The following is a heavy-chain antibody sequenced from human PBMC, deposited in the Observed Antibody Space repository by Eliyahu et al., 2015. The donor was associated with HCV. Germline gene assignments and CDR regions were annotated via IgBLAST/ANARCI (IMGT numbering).Heavy chain of an antibody. V-gene: IGHV1-46*01. Sequence: QVQLVQSGAEVKKPGASVKVSCKASGYTFTNYXLHWVRQAPGQGLEGMGIINPSGGSTSYAQKFQGRVTMTRDTSTSTVYMELSSLGSEDTAVYYCARVNAEYDILTGYIDYWGQGTLVTVSS. CDR1: GYTFTNYX. CDR3: ARVNAEYDILTGYIDY. J-gene: IGHJ4*02. CDR2: INPSGGST. D-gene: IGHD3-9*01.